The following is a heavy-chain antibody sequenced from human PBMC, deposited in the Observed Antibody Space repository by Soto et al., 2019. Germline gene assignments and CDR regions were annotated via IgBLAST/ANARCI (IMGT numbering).Heavy chain of an antibody. D-gene: IGHD3-16*01. CDR1: GLTFSSSW. V-gene: IGHV3-74*01. Sequence: EVQLVESGGGLVQPGGSRRLSCAVSGLTFSSSWMHWVRQAPGKGLVWVSTITGGNSYYAASVKGRFTISRDNSKNTLYLQMSSLRAEDTALYYCAKDKERGGYDSDFDYWGQGTLVTVSS. CDR3: AKDKERGGYDSDFDY. CDR2: ITGGNS. J-gene: IGHJ4*02.